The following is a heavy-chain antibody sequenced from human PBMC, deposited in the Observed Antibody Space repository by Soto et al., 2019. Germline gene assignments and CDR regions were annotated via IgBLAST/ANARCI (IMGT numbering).Heavy chain of an antibody. CDR2: IYTSAST. CDR1: GGSISSYY. D-gene: IGHD3-22*01. V-gene: IGHV4-4*07. J-gene: IGHJ6*02. Sequence: SETLSLTCSVSGGSISSYYWSWIRQPAGKGLEWIGRIYTSASTNYNPSLKSRVTMSVDTSKNQFSLKLSSVTAADTAVYYCARDGLPYYYDSRYGMDVWGQGTTVTVSS. CDR3: ARDGLPYYYDSRYGMDV.